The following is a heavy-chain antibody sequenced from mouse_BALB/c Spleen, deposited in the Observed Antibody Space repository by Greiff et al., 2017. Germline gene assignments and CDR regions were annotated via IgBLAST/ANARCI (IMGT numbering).Heavy chain of an antibody. CDR1: GFNIKDTY. CDR2: IDPANGNT. Sequence: EVQLQQSGAELVKPGASVKLSCTASGFNIKDTYMHWVKQRPEQGLEWIGRIDPANGNTKYDPKFQGKATITADTSSNTAYLQLSSLTSEDTAVYYCASPIYYGNYTFAYWGQGTLVTVSA. J-gene: IGHJ3*01. V-gene: IGHV14-3*02. CDR3: ASPIYYGNYTFAY. D-gene: IGHD2-1*01.